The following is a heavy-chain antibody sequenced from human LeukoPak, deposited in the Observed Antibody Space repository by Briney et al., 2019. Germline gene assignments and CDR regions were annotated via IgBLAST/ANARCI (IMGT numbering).Heavy chain of an antibody. J-gene: IGHJ6*02. Sequence: ASVKVSCKASGYTFTNYYMHWVRQAPGQGLEWMGVIAPSGGDTNYAQKFQGRVTLTRDTSTTTVYMELSNLRSDDTAVYYCARVEMATINAMDVWGRGTTVTVSS. CDR1: GYTFTNYY. D-gene: IGHD5-24*01. V-gene: IGHV1-46*01. CDR3: ARVEMATINAMDV. CDR2: IAPSGGDT.